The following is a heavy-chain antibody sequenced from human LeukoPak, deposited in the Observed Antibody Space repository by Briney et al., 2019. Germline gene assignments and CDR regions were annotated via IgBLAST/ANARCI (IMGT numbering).Heavy chain of an antibody. D-gene: IGHD3-10*01. V-gene: IGHV4-34*01. J-gene: IGHJ5*02. CDR1: GGSFSGYY. Sequence: SETLSLTCAVYGGSFSGYYWSWIRQPPGKGLEWIGEINHSGSTNYNPSLKSRVTISVDTSKNQFSLKLSSVTAADTAVYYCARGASGSGSYYNTYNWFDPWGQGTLVTVSS. CDR2: INHSGST. CDR3: ARGASGSGSYYNTYNWFDP.